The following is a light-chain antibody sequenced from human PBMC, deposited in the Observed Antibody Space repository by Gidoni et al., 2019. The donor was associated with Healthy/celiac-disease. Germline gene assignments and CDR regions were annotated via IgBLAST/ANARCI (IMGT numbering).Light chain of an antibody. CDR2: AAS. CDR3: QQSYSTPLT. Sequence: FHTTQSPSSLSASVGDRVSITCRASQSISSYLNCYQQNPGKAPKLLIYAASSLQSGVPSRFSGSGSGTDFTLTISSLQPEDFATYYCQQSYSTPLTFGGGTKVEIK. CDR1: QSISSY. J-gene: IGKJ4*01. V-gene: IGKV1-39*01.